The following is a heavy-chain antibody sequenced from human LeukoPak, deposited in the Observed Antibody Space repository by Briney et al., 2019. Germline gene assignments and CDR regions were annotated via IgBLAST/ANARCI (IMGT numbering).Heavy chain of an antibody. CDR3: ARPGVGSGRYGAFDI. D-gene: IGHD5-18*01. CDR1: GGSISSYY. V-gene: IGHV4-59*08. Sequence: PSETLSLTCTVSGGSISSYYWSWIRQPPGKGLEWIGYIIYSGSTNYNPSLESRVTMSVDTSKNQFSLKLRSVTAADTAVYYCARPGVGSGRYGAFDIWGQGTLVIVSS. J-gene: IGHJ3*02. CDR2: IIYSGST.